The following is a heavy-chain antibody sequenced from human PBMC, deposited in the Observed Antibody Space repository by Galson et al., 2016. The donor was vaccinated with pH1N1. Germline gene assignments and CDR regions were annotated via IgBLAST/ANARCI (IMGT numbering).Heavy chain of an antibody. CDR2: INQDGSVK. D-gene: IGHD2-21*01. Sequence: SLRLSCAASGFSLSSFWMTWVRQAPGKGLEWVANINQDGSVKYYVDSVKGRFTISRDSAKNSLYLQMDSLRAEDTAIYYCARAIAQGDSCWGQGTLVTVSS. J-gene: IGHJ4*02. CDR3: ARAIAQGDSC. CDR1: GFSLSSFW. V-gene: IGHV3-7*01.